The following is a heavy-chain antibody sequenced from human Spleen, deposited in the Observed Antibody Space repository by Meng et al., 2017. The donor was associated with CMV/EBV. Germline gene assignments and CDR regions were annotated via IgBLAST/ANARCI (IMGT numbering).Heavy chain of an antibody. CDR3: ARLRYYDFWSGYLGGDY. V-gene: IGHV1-2*02. D-gene: IGHD3-3*01. J-gene: IGHJ4*02. CDR1: GYTFTGYY. Sequence: VQPRPCWAGVKKPRASVKVSCKASGYTFTGYYMHWVRQAPGQGPEWMGWINPNSGGTNYAQKFQGRVTMTRDTSISTAYMELSRLRSDDTAVYYCARLRYYDFWSGYLGGDYWGQGTLVTVSS. CDR2: INPNSGGT.